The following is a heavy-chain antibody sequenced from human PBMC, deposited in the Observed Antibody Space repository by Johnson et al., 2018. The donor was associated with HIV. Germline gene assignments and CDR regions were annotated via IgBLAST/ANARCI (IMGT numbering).Heavy chain of an antibody. J-gene: IGHJ3*02. D-gene: IGHD3-9*01. CDR1: GFTVSSNY. V-gene: IGHV3-30*03. CDR3: AREIQYFTAFDI. Sequence: QMQLVESGGGVVQPGRSLRLSCAASGFTVSSNYMSWVRQAPGKGLEWVALISYDGSNKYYADSVKGRFTFSRDHSKNTLYLQMNSLRAEDTAVYYCAREIQYFTAFDIWGQGTMVTVSS. CDR2: ISYDGSNK.